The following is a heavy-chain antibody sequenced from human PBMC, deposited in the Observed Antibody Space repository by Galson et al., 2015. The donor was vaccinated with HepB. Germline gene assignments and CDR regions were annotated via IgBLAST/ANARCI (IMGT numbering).Heavy chain of an antibody. V-gene: IGHV3-33*08. CDR1: GFIFSSYS. CDR2: IWYDGSNK. CDR3: ARVGATTDDAFDM. D-gene: IGHD1-26*01. J-gene: IGHJ3*02. Sequence: SLRLSCAASGFIFSSYSMNWVCQAPGKGLEWVAAIWYDGSNKYYADSVKGRFTISRDNSKNTLYLQMNRLRAEDTAVYYCARVGATTDDAFDMWGQGTMVTVSS.